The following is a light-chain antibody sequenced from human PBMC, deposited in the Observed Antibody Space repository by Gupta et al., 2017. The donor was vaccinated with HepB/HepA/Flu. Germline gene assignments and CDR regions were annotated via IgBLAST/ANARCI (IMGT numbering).Light chain of an antibody. V-gene: IGKV1-39*01. J-gene: IGKJ4*01. CDR1: QNIAMY. CDR3: QQSHSSPRV. CDR2: AAS. Sequence: DIQMTQSPSSVSASIGDSVTITCRASQNIAMYLNWYQQKAGEAPKLLIYAASNLQNEVPSRFSGSGSGTHFSLTISRVEPEDFGTYYCQQSHSSPRVFGGGTKVEIK.